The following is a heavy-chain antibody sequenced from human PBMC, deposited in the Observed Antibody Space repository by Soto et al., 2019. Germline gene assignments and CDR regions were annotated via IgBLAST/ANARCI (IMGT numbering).Heavy chain of an antibody. CDR3: ARSYYYGSGSSPYWYYGMDV. CDR2: INHSGST. Sequence: PSETLSLTCAVYGGSFSVYYWSWIRQPPGKGLEWIGEINHSGSTNYNPSLKSRVTISVDTSKNQFSLKLSSVTAADTAVYYCARSYYYGSGSSPYWYYGMDVWGQGTTVTVSS. J-gene: IGHJ6*02. D-gene: IGHD3-10*01. V-gene: IGHV4-34*01. CDR1: GGSFSVYY.